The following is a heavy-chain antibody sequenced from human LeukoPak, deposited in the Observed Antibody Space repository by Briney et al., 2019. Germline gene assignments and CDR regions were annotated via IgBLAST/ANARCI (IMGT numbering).Heavy chain of an antibody. CDR2: ISGSGGSP. CDR1: GFTFSSYA. CDR3: ARWEIRGTAHKLDY. V-gene: IGHV3-23*01. D-gene: IGHD1-7*01. Sequence: GGSLRLSCAASGFTFSSYAMSWVRQAPGKGLEWVLAISGSGGSPDYADSVKGRFTISRDNSKNTLFLQMNSLRAGDTAVYYCARWEIRGTAHKLDYWGQGTLVTVSS. J-gene: IGHJ4*02.